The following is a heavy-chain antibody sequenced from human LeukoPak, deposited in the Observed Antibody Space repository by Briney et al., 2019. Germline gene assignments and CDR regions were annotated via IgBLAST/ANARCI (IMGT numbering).Heavy chain of an antibody. CDR3: ARRVVAATNYFDY. CDR2: IYYSGST. CDR1: GGSISSYY. Sequence: SETLSLTCTVSGGSISSYYWSWIRQPPGKGLEWIGYIYYSGSTNYNPSLKSRVTISVDMSKNQFSLKLSSVTAADTAVYYCARRVVAATNYFDYWGQGTLVTVSS. J-gene: IGHJ4*02. D-gene: IGHD2-15*01. V-gene: IGHV4-59*01.